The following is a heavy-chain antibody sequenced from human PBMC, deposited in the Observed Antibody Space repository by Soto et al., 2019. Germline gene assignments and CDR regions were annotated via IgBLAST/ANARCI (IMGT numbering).Heavy chain of an antibody. Sequence: EVQLVESGGDLVQRGGSLRLSCAASGFPFSSYWMHWVRHTPGKGLDWVARISGDGVTTYDADYVTGRLTVSRDNAKYTLSLQISGLRAEDTAVYYCAREYYGLLTGYYTDYWGQGTLVSVSS. D-gene: IGHD3-9*01. V-gene: IGHV3-74*01. CDR2: ISGDGVTT. CDR1: GFPFSSYW. J-gene: IGHJ4*02. CDR3: AREYYGLLTGYYTDY.